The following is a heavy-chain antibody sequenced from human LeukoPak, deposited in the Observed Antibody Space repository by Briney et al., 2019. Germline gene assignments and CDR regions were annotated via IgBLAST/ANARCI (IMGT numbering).Heavy chain of an antibody. J-gene: IGHJ6*02. CDR1: GFTFSSYA. V-gene: IGHV3-23*01. CDR2: ISGSGGST. CDR3: AKEMPPKDIVVGPAAGLYYYYGMDV. Sequence: GGSLRLSCAASGFTFSSYAISWVRQAPGKGLEWVSAISGSGGSTYYADSVKGRFTISRDNSKNTLYLQMNSLRAEDTAVYYWAKEMPPKDIVVGPAAGLYYYYGMDVWGQGTTVTVSS. D-gene: IGHD2-2*01.